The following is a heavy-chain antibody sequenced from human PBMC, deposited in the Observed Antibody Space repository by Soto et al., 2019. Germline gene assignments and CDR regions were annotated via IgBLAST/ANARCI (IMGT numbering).Heavy chain of an antibody. Sequence: SETLSLTCAVYGGSFSGYFWSWIRQPPGKGLEWIGEINHSGSTNYNPSLKSRVTISVDTSKNQFSLKLSSVTAADTAVYYCARTYDFWSGYGVVGYWGQGTLVTSPQ. V-gene: IGHV4-34*01. CDR3: ARTYDFWSGYGVVGY. CDR2: INHSGST. CDR1: GGSFSGYF. D-gene: IGHD3-3*01. J-gene: IGHJ4*02.